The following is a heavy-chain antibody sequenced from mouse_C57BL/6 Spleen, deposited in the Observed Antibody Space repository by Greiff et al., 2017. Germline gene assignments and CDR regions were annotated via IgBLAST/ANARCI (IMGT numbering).Heavy chain of an antibody. D-gene: IGHD2-4*01. CDR2: IYPGSGNT. J-gene: IGHJ3*01. CDR1: GYTFTDYY. Sequence: QVQLKESGAELVRHGASVKLSCKASGYTFTDYYINWVKQRPGQGLEWIARIYPGSGNTYYNEKFKGKATLTAEKSSSTAYMQLSSLTSEDSAVYFCARDDYVFAYWGQGTLVTVSA. V-gene: IGHV1-76*01. CDR3: ARDDYVFAY.